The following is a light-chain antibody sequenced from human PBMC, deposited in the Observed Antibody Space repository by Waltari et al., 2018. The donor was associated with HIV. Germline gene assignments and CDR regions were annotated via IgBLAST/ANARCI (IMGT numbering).Light chain of an antibody. CDR1: ALPNKY. V-gene: IGLV3-10*01. CDR3: YSTDSSGYPL. J-gene: IGLJ2*01. CDR2: EDS. Sequence: SYELTQPPSVSVSPGQAARITCSGDALPNKYAYWYQQKSGQAPVLVIYEDSERPAGIPERVSGSSSGTMATLTISGAQVEDEADYCCYSTDSSGYPLFGGGTKLTVL.